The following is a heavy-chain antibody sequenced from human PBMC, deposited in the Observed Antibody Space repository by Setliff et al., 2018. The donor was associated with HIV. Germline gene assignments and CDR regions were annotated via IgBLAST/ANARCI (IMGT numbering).Heavy chain of an antibody. Sequence: GGSLRLSCAASGFTFSSYAMHWVRQAPGKGQEWVAVISYDGSNKYYADSVKGRFTISRDNSKNTLYLQMNSLRAEDTAVYYCAKDQALAGARSPFGSWGQGTLVTVSS. V-gene: IGHV3-30*04. CDR2: ISYDGSNK. D-gene: IGHD6-19*01. CDR1: GFTFSSYA. J-gene: IGHJ4*02. CDR3: AKDQALAGARSPFGS.